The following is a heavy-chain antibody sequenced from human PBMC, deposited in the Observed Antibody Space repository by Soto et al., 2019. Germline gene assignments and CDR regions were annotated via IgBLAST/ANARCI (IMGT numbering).Heavy chain of an antibody. CDR1: DGSLSSSSYY. CDR3: ARKERSFFGRGWFVT. V-gene: IGHV4-39*01. J-gene: IGHJ5*02. CDR2: IFFNGGA. D-gene: IGHD1-1*01. Sequence: QLHFQESGPGLVKPSETLSLSCAVYDGSLSSSSYYWAWLRQPPGKVLEWIGSIFFNGGAYYNPSLDSRVTIFVDTSKKLFSLRLRSVSAADTAVYYCARKERSFFGRGWFVTWGQGALVTVSS.